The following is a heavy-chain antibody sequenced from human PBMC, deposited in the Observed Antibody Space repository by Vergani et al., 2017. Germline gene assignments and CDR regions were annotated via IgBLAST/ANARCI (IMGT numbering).Heavy chain of an antibody. J-gene: IGHJ3*02. CDR2: IYSGGST. V-gene: IGHV3-66*02. D-gene: IGHD3-10*01. CDR3: ARELLLWFGETDAFDI. CDR1: GFTFDDYA. Sequence: EVQLVESGGGLVQPGGSLKLSCAASGFTFDDYAMHWVRQAPGKGLEWVSVIYSGGSTYYADSVKGRFTISRDNSKNTLYLQMNSLRAEDTAVYYCARELLLWFGETDAFDIWGQGTMVTVSS.